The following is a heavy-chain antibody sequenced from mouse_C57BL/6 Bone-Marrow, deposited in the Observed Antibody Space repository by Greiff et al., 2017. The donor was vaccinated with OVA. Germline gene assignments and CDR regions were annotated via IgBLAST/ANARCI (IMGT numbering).Heavy chain of an antibody. Sequence: QVTLKVSGPGILQPSQTLSLTCSFSGFSLSTFGMGVGWIRPPSGKGLEWLAHIWWVDDKYYNPALKRRPTISKDTSKNQVFLKIANVDTADTATYYGARGSYSNFAWFAYWSQGTLVTVSA. D-gene: IGHD2-5*01. V-gene: IGHV8-8*01. CDR3: ARGSYSNFAWFAY. CDR1: GFSLSTFGMG. J-gene: IGHJ3*01. CDR2: IWWVDDK.